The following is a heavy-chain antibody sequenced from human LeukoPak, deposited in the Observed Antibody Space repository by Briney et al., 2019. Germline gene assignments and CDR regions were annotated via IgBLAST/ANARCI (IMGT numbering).Heavy chain of an antibody. J-gene: IGHJ4*02. CDR3: ARLITRGDCFGSDY. CDR1: GHTFTTYG. V-gene: IGHV1-18*01. D-gene: IGHD5-18*01. CDR2: ISGYTGNT. Sequence: ASVKVSFTASGHTFTTYGINWVRQAPGQGLERMGWISGYTGNTNYAQKIQGRVTMTTDTSTRTSYMELRSLRSADTAVYYCARLITRGDCFGSDYWGQGTLVTVSS.